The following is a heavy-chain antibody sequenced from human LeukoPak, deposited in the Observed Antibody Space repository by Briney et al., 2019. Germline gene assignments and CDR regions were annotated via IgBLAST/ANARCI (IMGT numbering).Heavy chain of an antibody. CDR3: AKLHEGGSFDY. D-gene: IGHD3-16*01. Sequence: GGSLRLSYAASGFTFSSYAMSWVRQAPGKGLEWVSAISGSGGSTYYADSVEGRFTISRDNSKNTLYLQMNSLRAEDTAVYYCAKLHEGGSFDYWGQGTLVTVSS. V-gene: IGHV3-23*01. CDR1: GFTFSSYA. CDR2: ISGSGGST. J-gene: IGHJ4*02.